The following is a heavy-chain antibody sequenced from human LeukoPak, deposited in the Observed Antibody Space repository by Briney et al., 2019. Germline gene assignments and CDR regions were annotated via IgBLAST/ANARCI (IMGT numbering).Heavy chain of an antibody. CDR1: GFTFSSYS. CDR2: ISSSSSYI. V-gene: IGHV3-21*04. J-gene: IGHJ4*02. D-gene: IGHD2-2*01. CDR3: ARASCSSTNCVSRGAYYFDY. Sequence: PGGSLRLSCAASGFTFSSYSMNWVRQAPGKGLEWVSSISSSSSYIYYADSVKGRFTISRDNSKNTLYLQMNSLRADDTAVYYCARASCSSTNCVSRGAYYFDYWGQGTLVTVSS.